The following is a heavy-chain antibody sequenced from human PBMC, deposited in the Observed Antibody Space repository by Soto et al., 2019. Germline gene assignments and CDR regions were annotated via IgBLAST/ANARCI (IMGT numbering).Heavy chain of an antibody. Sequence: SETLSLTCAVYGGSFSGYYWSWIRQPPGKGLEWIGEINHNGSTNYNPSLKSRVTISVGTSKNQFSLKLSSVTAADTAVYYCARGSAGIAAQKRWFDPWGQGALVTVSS. CDR2: INHNGST. CDR1: GGSFSGYY. D-gene: IGHD6-13*01. CDR3: ARGSAGIAAQKRWFDP. V-gene: IGHV4-34*01. J-gene: IGHJ5*02.